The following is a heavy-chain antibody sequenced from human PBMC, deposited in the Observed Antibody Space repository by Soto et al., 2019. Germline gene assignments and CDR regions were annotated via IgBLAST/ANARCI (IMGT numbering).Heavy chain of an antibody. CDR3: ARECSSKNCLTGVRFDY. CDR2: IYSDGTT. D-gene: IGHD2-2*01. Sequence: EVQLVESGGGLVQPGGSLRLSCAASGLTVSRYYMSWVRQAPGKGLEWVSTIYSDGTTYYADSLKGRFTISRDNLEHTLLLRIHSLRVEDTAVYYCARECSSKNCLTGVRFDYWGRGTLVTVSS. CDR1: GLTVSRYY. J-gene: IGHJ4*02. V-gene: IGHV3-66*01.